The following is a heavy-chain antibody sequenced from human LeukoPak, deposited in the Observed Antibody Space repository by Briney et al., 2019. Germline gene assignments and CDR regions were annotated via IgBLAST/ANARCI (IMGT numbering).Heavy chain of an antibody. J-gene: IGHJ4*02. CDR2: INPNSGGT. D-gene: IGHD5-18*01. Sequence: ASVKVSCKASGYTFTGYYMHWVRQAPGQGLEWIGWINPNSGGTNYAQKFQGWVTVTRDTSISTAYMELSRLRSDDTAVYYCARDRGYSYGWSGFDYWGQGTLVTVSS. V-gene: IGHV1-2*04. CDR3: ARDRGYSYGWSGFDY. CDR1: GYTFTGYY.